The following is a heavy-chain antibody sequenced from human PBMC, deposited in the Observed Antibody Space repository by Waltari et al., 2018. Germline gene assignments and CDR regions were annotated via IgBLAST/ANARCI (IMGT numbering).Heavy chain of an antibody. CDR2: IHYSGST. V-gene: IGHV4-34*01. D-gene: IGHD2-21*01. Sequence: QVQLHQWGAGQLKPSETLSPTCAVSGEPFLGYFWSWIGQSPGKGLEWLGAIHYSGSTNYNPTLASRLSLSVDTTKKQFSLRLTSVTAADAALYFCARYGEVPPNYFFDYWGQGTLVTVSS. CDR1: GEPFLGYF. J-gene: IGHJ4*01. CDR3: ARYGEVPPNYFFDY.